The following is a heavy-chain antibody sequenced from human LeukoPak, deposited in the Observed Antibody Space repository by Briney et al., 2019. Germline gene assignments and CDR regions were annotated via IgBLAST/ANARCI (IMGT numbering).Heavy chain of an antibody. Sequence: GASVKVPCKASGYTFTAYFMHWVRQAPGQGLEWMGWINPDSGGTNYAQKFQGRITMTRDTSISTAYMELSGLRSDDTAVYYCARAYFGYVSGSTFDYWGQGTLVTVSS. CDR3: ARAYFGYVSGSTFDY. J-gene: IGHJ4*02. V-gene: IGHV1-2*02. CDR1: GYTFTAYF. D-gene: IGHD3-10*01. CDR2: INPDSGGT.